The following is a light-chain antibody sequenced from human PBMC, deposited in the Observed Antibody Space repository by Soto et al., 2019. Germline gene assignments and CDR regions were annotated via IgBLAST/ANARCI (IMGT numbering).Light chain of an antibody. CDR1: QSVKNY. Sequence: IVLTQSPAPLSLSPGERATLACRASQSVKNYLAWYQQNPCQAPRLLIYDISNRAAGVPARFSGSGSGTDFALTISRLEPDDFSVYCCQQRYSLSWLTFGGGTRVELK. V-gene: IGKV3-11*01. CDR3: QQRYSLSWLT. J-gene: IGKJ4*01. CDR2: DIS.